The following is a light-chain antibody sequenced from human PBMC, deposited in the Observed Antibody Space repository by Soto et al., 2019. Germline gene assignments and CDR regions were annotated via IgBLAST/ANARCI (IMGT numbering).Light chain of an antibody. V-gene: IGKV3-20*01. CDR2: GAS. J-gene: IGKJ3*01. CDR3: HQYGNSPFT. CDR1: QSVGSPY. Sequence: EVVLTQSPVTLSLSPGERATLSCRASQSVGSPYLAWYQQKPGQPPRLLIYGASNRAPDIPARFIGSGSGTEFTLTIARLAPEDFAMYYCHQYGNSPFTFGPGTKVDV.